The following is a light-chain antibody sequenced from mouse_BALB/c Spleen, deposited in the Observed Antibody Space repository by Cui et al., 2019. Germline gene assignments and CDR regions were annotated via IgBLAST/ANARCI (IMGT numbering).Light chain of an antibody. CDR1: QSISNY. CDR3: QNGHSLFT. J-gene: IGKJ4*01. V-gene: IGKV5-39*01. CDR2: YAY. Sequence: DIVITQSLVTLSVTRGHRLPLSCRTKQSISNYVHWYQQKSNESKRLLIKYAYQSNCGIPSRISGSGSGSDFTISSNSEEHEDVGVYYCQNGHSLFTFGSGTKLEIK.